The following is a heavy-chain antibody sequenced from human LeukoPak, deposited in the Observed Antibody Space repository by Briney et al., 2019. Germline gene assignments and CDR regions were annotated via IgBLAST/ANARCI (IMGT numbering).Heavy chain of an antibody. D-gene: IGHD3-3*01. V-gene: IGHV3-23*01. CDR3: ASNWNLDS. J-gene: IGHJ4*02. CDR2: ISHSGDSA. Sequence: GGSLRLSCAASGFTFSNYAMSWVRQAPGKGPEWVSSISHSGDSAYYADSVKGRFTISRDNSKNTLYLQMNSLRAADTAVYWCASNWNLDSWGQGTLVTVSS. CDR1: GFTFSNYA.